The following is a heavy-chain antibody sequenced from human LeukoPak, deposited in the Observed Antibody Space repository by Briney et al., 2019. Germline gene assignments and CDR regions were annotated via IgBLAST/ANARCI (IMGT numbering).Heavy chain of an antibody. CDR3: AREGGSGRPLDY. D-gene: IGHD3-10*01. J-gene: IGHJ4*02. Sequence: ASVKVSCKASGGTFSSYAISWVRQAPGQGLEWMGWISAYNGNTNYAQKLQGRVTMTTDTSTSTAYMELRSLRSDDTAVYYCAREGGSGRPLDYWGQGTLVTVSS. V-gene: IGHV1-18*01. CDR2: ISAYNGNT. CDR1: GGTFSSYA.